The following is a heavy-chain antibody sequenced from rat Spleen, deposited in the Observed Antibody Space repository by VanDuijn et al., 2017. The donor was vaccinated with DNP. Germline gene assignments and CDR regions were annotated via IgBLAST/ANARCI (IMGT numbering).Heavy chain of an antibody. CDR3: TKDLQWYAMDA. CDR2: ITYDGSRT. V-gene: IGHV5S10*01. CDR1: GFTFSDYN. Sequence: EVQLVESGGDLVQSGRSLKVSCAASGFTFSDYNMAWVRQAPKKGLEWVATITYDGSRTYCQDSVKGRFTISRDNAENTVYLQMNSLRSEDTATYYCTKDLQWYAMDAWGQGTSVTVSS. J-gene: IGHJ4*01. D-gene: IGHD1-1*01.